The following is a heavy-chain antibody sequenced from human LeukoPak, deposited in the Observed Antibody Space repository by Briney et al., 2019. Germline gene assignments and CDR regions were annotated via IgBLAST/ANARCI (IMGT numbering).Heavy chain of an antibody. V-gene: IGHV3-23*01. D-gene: IGHD5-12*01. CDR3: AKAGVIVPTIVLDY. J-gene: IGHJ4*02. CDR2: ISGSGGST. Sequence: GGSLRLSCAASGFTFSSYAMNWVRPAPGKGLEWVAGISGSGGSTYYADSVKGRFTISRDNSKNTLSLQMNSLRVEDTAVYYCAKAGVIVPTIVLDYWGQGTLVTVSS. CDR1: GFTFSSYA.